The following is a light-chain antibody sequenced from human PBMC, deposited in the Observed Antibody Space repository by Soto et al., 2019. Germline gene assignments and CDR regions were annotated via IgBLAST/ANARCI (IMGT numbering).Light chain of an antibody. J-gene: IGKJ2*01. CDR2: GAS. Sequence: EIVLTQSPGTLSLSPGERATLSCRATQSVSSSYLAWYQHKPGQAPRLLIYGASSKATGIPARFSGSGSGTDFHLTISRLEPEAFAVYYCEQYGSFPHSFGQGTKLEIK. CDR1: QSVSSSY. CDR3: EQYGSFPHS. V-gene: IGKV3-20*01.